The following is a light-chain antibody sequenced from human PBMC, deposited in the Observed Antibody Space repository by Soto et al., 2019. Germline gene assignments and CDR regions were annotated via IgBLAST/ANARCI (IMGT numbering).Light chain of an antibody. Sequence: DIQMTQSPSTLSASVGDRVTITCRASQSISSWLAWYQQKPGKAPKLLIYKTSSLESGVPSRFSGSGSAPEFALTISSLQPDDFATYYCQQYNSYSPKWTFGQGTKVEIK. CDR3: QQYNSYSPKWT. CDR1: QSISSW. CDR2: KTS. J-gene: IGKJ1*01. V-gene: IGKV1-5*03.